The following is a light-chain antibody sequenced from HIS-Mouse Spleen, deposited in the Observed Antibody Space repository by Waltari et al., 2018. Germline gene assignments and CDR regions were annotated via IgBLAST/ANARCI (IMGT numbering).Light chain of an antibody. CDR1: SSNIGNNA. V-gene: IGLV1-36*01. CDR2: YDD. Sequence: QSVLTQPPSVSEAPRQRVTISCSGSSSNIGNNAVNWYQQLPGKAPKLLIYYDDLPPSGVSDRFSGSTSGTSASLAISGLQSEDEADYYCAAWDDRLNGWVFGGGTKLTVL. J-gene: IGLJ3*02. CDR3: AAWDDRLNGWV.